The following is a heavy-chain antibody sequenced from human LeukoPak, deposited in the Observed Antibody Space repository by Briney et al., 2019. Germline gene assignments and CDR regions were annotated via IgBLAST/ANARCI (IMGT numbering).Heavy chain of an antibody. J-gene: IGHJ1*01. CDR1: GFTFNSYG. D-gene: IGHD2/OR15-2a*01. V-gene: IGHV3-30*18. CDR2: ISYDGSNK. Sequence: GGSLRLSCVASGFTFNSYGMHWVRQAPGKGLEWVAVISYDGSNKYYADSVNGRFTISRDNSKDTLYLQMNSLSAGDTAVYYCAKDLDDLNTFPPLFQNWGQGTLVTVSS. CDR3: AKDLDDLNTFPPLFQN.